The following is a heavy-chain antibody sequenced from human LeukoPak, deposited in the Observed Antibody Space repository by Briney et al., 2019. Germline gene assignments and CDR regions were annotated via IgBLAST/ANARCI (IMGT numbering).Heavy chain of an antibody. CDR3: AKPRGIQLWVDAFDI. V-gene: IGHV3-23*01. Sequence: GGSLRLSCAASGFTFSNNWMTWVRQAPGKGLEWVSAISGSGGSTYYADSVKGRFTISRDNSKNTLYLQMNSLRAEDTAVYYCAKPRGIQLWVDAFDIWGQGTMVTVSS. CDR2: ISGSGGST. D-gene: IGHD5-18*01. J-gene: IGHJ3*02. CDR1: GFTFSNNW.